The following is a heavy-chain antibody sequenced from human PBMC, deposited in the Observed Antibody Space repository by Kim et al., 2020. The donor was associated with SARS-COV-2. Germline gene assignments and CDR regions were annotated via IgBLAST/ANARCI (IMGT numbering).Heavy chain of an antibody. CDR2: INHSGST. Sequence: SETLSLTCAVYGGSFSGYYWSWIRQPPGKGLEWIGEINHSGSTNYNPSLKSRVTISVDTSKNQFSLKLSSVTAADTAVYYCARGGGTMVRGVIWLPDYYYGMGVWGQGTTVTVSS. D-gene: IGHD3-10*01. CDR3: ARGGGTMVRGVIWLPDYYYGMGV. CDR1: GGSFSGYY. V-gene: IGHV4-34*01. J-gene: IGHJ6*02.